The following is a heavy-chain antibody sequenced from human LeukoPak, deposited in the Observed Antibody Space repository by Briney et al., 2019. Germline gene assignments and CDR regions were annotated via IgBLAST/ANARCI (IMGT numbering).Heavy chain of an antibody. Sequence: GGSLRLSCAASGFTFSGYSMNWVRQAPGKGLEWVSSISSSSSYIYYADSVKGRFTVSRDNAKNSLYLQMNSLRAEDTAVYYCARGVVRYFDYWGQGALVTVSS. D-gene: IGHD3-9*01. CDR1: GFTFSGYS. CDR3: ARGVVRYFDY. CDR2: ISSSSSYI. J-gene: IGHJ4*02. V-gene: IGHV3-21*01.